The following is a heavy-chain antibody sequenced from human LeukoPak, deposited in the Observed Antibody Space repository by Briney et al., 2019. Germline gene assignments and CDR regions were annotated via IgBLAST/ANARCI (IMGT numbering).Heavy chain of an antibody. V-gene: IGHV3-15*01. CDR3: LATYYYDSSGLGYFDY. Sequence: GGSLRLSCAASGFTFSNAWMSWVRQAPGKGLEWVGRIKSKTDGGTTDYAAPVKGRFTISRDDSKNTLYLQMNSLKTEDTAVYYCLATYYYDSSGLGYFDYWGQGTLVTVSS. J-gene: IGHJ4*02. D-gene: IGHD3-22*01. CDR2: IKSKTDGGTT. CDR1: GFTFSNAW.